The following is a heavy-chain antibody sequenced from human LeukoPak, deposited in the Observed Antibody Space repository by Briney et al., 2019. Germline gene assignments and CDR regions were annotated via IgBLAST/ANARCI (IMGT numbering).Heavy chain of an antibody. V-gene: IGHV1-18*01. CDR1: GYTFTSYG. CDR2: ISAYNGNT. J-gene: IGHJ5*02. CDR3: ARDPTLLWFGELRPLDP. Sequence: SVKVSCKASGYTFTSYGISWVRQAPGQGLEWMGWISAYNGNTNYAQKLQGRVTMTTDTSTSTAYMELRSLRSDDTAVYYCARDPTLLWFGELRPLDPWGQGTLVTVSS. D-gene: IGHD3-10*01.